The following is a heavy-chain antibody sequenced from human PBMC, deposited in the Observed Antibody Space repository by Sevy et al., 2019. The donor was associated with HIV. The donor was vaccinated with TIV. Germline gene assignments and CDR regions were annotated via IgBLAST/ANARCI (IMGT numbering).Heavy chain of an antibody. CDR3: ARDPDSGYSKMDV. V-gene: IGHV3-74*01. J-gene: IGHJ6*02. D-gene: IGHD5-12*01. Sequence: GGSLRLSCAGSGFTFSSYWMHWVRQAPGKGLVWVSRISGDVSSTTYADSVKGRFTISRDNAKNTLFLQMNSLRAEDSAVYFCARDPDSGYSKMDVWGQGTPVTVSS. CDR2: ISGDVSST. CDR1: GFTFSSYW.